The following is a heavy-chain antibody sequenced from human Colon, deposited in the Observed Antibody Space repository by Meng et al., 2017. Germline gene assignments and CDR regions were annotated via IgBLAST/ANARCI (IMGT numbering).Heavy chain of an antibody. CDR3: ARRIAVADNWFDP. CDR2: ISYSGST. D-gene: IGHD6-19*01. V-gene: IGHV4-59*01. Sequence: QVQLQESGPGLVKPSEPLSRTCTVSGGSISSYYWSWIRQPPGKGLEWIGYISYSGSTNYNPSLKSRVTISVDTSKNRFSLRLSSVTAADTAVYYCARRIAVADNWFDPWGQGTLVTVSS. CDR1: GGSISSYY. J-gene: IGHJ5*02.